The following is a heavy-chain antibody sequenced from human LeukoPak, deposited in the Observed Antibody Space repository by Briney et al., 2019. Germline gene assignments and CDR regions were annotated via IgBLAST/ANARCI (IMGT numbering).Heavy chain of an antibody. CDR3: AKSSFRIVVLSGFDY. D-gene: IGHD3-22*01. Sequence: GGSLRLPCAASGFTFSTYAMSWVRQAPGKGLEWVSTISSSGGTTYYADSVKGRFTISRDNSKNTLYLQMNSLRAEDTAVYYCAKSSFRIVVLSGFDYWGQGTLVTVSS. J-gene: IGHJ4*02. CDR1: GFTFSTYA. CDR2: ISSSGGTT. V-gene: IGHV3-23*01.